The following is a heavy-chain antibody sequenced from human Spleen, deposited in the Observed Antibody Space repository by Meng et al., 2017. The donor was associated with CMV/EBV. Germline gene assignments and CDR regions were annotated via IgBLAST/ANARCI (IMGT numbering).Heavy chain of an antibody. J-gene: IGHJ6*02. Sequence: TFSSYTITWVRQAPGQGLEWVGGIIPILGIANYAQKFQGRVTVTADRSTGTAYMELSSLRSEDTAVYYCARLFHTSLGTNYYYGMDVWGQGTVVTVSS. CDR3: ARLFHTSLGTNYYYGMDV. D-gene: IGHD3-10*01. V-gene: IGHV1-69*02. CDR1: TFSSYT. CDR2: IIPILGIA.